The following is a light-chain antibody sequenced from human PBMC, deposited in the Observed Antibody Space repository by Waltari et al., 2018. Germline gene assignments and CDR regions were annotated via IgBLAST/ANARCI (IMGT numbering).Light chain of an antibody. CDR3: ATWADGLSGPRL. J-gene: IGLJ2*01. V-gene: IGLV1-47*01. CDR2: RNN. Sequence: QSVLTQPPSASGTPGQRVTISCSGSNSNIGTKYVYWYQHLPGTAPKLLIYRNNQRPPGVPDRFPGAKSDTSASLAISGLRSEDEADYYCATWADGLSGPRLFGGGTKLTVL. CDR1: NSNIGTKY.